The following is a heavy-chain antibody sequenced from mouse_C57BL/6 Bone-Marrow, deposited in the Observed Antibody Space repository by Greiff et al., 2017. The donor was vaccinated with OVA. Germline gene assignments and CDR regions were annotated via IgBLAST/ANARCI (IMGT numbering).Heavy chain of an antibody. CDR1: GFTFSSYA. Sequence: EVHLVESGEGLVKPGGSLKLSCAASGFTFSSYAMSWVRQTPEKRLEWVAYISSGGDYIYYADTVKGRFTISRDNARNTLYLQMSSLKSEDTAMYYCTRDTRLLRPAWFAYWGQGTLVTVSA. J-gene: IGHJ3*01. CDR2: ISSGGDYI. CDR3: TRDTRLLRPAWFAY. D-gene: IGHD2-3*01. V-gene: IGHV5-9-1*02.